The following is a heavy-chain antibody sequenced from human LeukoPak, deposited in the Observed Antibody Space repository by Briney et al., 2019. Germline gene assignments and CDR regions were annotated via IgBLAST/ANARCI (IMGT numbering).Heavy chain of an antibody. J-gene: IGHJ5*02. CDR3: ARDSGRSVWFDP. CDR2: IYSTGST. CDR1: GGSISSYY. V-gene: IGHV4-59*12. D-gene: IGHD5/OR15-5a*01. Sequence: SETLSLTCTVSGGSISSYYWSWIRQPPGKGLEWIGYIYSTGSTNYNPSLKSRVIMSVDTSKNQFSLKLSSVTAADTAVYYCARDSGRSVWFDPWGQGTLVTVSS.